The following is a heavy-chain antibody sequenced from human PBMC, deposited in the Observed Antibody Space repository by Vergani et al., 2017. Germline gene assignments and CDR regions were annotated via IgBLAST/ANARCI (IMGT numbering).Heavy chain of an antibody. CDR2: INPSGGYT. CDR1: GYTFTSYY. J-gene: IGHJ4*02. D-gene: IGHD2-2*01. CDR3: ARAFVSTSPFDS. Sequence: QVQLVQSGAEVKKPGASVKVSCKASGYTFTSYYMHWVRQAPGQGLEWMGIINPSGGYTSYAQKFQGRVTMTRDTATSTVYMELTSLRSEYTAVYYCARAFVSTSPFDSWGQGTLVTVSS. V-gene: IGHV1-46*03.